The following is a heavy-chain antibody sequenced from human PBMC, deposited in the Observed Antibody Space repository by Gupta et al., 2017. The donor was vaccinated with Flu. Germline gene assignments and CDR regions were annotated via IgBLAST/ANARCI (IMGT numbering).Heavy chain of an antibody. D-gene: IGHD3-3*01. V-gene: IGHV1-18*01. Sequence: TFSTYGISWVRQAPGQGLEWVGWVSTYNSNKFYAQKIQDRVTMTTDTSTSTAYMELRSLRSDDTAVYYCATAYQATWSGYSTAYDYWGQGTLVTVSS. CDR1: TFSTYG. CDR3: ATAYQATWSGYSTAYDY. J-gene: IGHJ4*02. CDR2: VSTYNSNK.